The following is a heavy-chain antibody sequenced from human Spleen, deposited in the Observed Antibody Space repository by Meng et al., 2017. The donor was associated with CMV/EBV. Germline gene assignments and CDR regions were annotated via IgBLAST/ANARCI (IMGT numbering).Heavy chain of an antibody. CDR2: IYYSGST. J-gene: IGHJ4*02. CDR1: GGSISSRNYY. Sequence: SETLSLTCTVSGGSISSRNYYWGWIRQPPGKGLEWIGSIYYSGSTYYNSSLKSRVTISVDTSKNQFSLRLSSVTAADTAVYYCVTRYGSSSHYYFDYWGQGSLVTVSS. V-gene: IGHV4-39*07. D-gene: IGHD6-6*01. CDR3: VTRYGSSSHYYFDY.